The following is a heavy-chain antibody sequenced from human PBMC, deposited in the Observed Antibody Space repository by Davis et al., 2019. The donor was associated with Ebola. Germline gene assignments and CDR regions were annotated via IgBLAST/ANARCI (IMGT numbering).Heavy chain of an antibody. D-gene: IGHD2-8*01. CDR3: ARKGHRLSAGGARYDY. J-gene: IGHJ4*02. CDR1: GYTFTSYG. V-gene: IGHV1-18*01. Sequence: ASVKVSCKASGYTFTSYGISWVRQAPGQGLEWMGWISAYNGNTNYAQKLQGRVTMTTDTSTSTAYMELRSLRSDDTAVYYCARKGHRLSAGGARYDYWGQGTLVTVSS. CDR2: ISAYNGNT.